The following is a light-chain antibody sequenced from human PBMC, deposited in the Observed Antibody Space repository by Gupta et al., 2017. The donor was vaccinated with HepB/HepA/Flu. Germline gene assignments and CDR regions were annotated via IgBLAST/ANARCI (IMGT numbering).Light chain of an antibody. J-gene: IGLJ2*01. CDR2: DVS. CDR3: SSYTSSSTPVV. V-gene: IGLV2-14*01. CDR1: SSDVGGYNY. Sequence: QSALTQPASVSGSPGQSITISCTVTSSDVGGYNYVSWYQQHPGKAPNLMIYDVSNRPSGGSNRFSGSKSGNTASLTIAGLQAEDEADYYCSSYTSSSTPVVFGGGTKLTVL.